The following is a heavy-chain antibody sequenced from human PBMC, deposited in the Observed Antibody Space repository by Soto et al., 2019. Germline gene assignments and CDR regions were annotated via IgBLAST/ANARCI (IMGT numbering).Heavy chain of an antibody. CDR1: GGSISSGGYY. CDR3: ARDNGITMVRGVIGDAFDI. CDR2: IYYSGST. V-gene: IGHV4-31*03. J-gene: IGHJ3*02. D-gene: IGHD3-10*01. Sequence: SETLSLTCTVSGGSISSGGYYWSWIRQHPGKGLEWIGYIYYSGSTYYNPSLKSRVTISVDTSKNQFSLKLSSVTAADTAVYYCARDNGITMVRGVIGDAFDIWGQGTMVTVSS.